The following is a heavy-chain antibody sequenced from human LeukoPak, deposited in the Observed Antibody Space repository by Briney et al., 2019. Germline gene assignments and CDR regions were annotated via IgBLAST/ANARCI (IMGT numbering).Heavy chain of an antibody. D-gene: IGHD3-10*01. CDR2: LSGSGITT. J-gene: IGHJ3*02. CDR1: GFTFSNSA. CDR3: AKLGLWFGELLDAFHI. Sequence: GGSLRLSCAASGFTFSNSAMSCVRQAPGKGLEWVSTLSGSGITTYYADSVKGRFTISRDNPKNTLFLQMNSLRAEDTAVYYCAKLGLWFGELLDAFHIWGQGTMVTVSS. V-gene: IGHV3-23*01.